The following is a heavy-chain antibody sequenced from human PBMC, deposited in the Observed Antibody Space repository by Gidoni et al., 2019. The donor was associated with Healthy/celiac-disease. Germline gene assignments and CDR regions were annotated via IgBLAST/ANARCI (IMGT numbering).Heavy chain of an antibody. D-gene: IGHD6-13*01. V-gene: IGHV3-21*01. CDR3: ARVRGIAAAGTDYYYGMDV. CDR2: ISSSSSYI. J-gene: IGHJ6*02. Sequence: EVQLVESGGGLVKPGGSLRLSCAASGFTFISYSMNWVRQAPGKGLEWVSSISSSSSYIYYADSVKGRFTISRDNAKNSLYLQMNSLRAEDTAVYYCARVRGIAAAGTDYYYGMDVWGQGTTVTVSS. CDR1: GFTFISYS.